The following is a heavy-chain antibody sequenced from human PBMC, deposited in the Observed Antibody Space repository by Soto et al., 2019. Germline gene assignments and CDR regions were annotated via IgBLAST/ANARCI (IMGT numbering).Heavy chain of an antibody. J-gene: IGHJ6*02. CDR2: IDPSDSYT. CDR1: GYSFTSYW. V-gene: IGHV5-10-1*01. Sequence: GESLKISCKGSGYSFTSYWISWVRQMPGKGLEWMGRIDPSDSYTNYSPSFQGHVTIPADKSISTAYLQWSSLKASDTAMYYCARTYSYGWEYYYGMDVWGQGTTVTVSS. D-gene: IGHD5-18*01. CDR3: ARTYSYGWEYYYGMDV.